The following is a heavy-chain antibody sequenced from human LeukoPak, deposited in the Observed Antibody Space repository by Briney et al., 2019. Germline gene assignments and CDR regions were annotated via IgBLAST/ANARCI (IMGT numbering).Heavy chain of an antibody. CDR2: ISGSGGST. V-gene: IGHV3-23*01. CDR1: GFTFSSYA. Sequence: GGSLRLSCAASGFTFSSYAMSWVRQAPGKGPEWVSAISGSGGSTYYADSVKGRFTISRDNSKNTLYLQMNSLRAEDTAVYYCAKGQQWLGPSTSFDYWGQGTLVTVSS. CDR3: AKGQQWLGPSTSFDY. D-gene: IGHD6-19*01. J-gene: IGHJ4*02.